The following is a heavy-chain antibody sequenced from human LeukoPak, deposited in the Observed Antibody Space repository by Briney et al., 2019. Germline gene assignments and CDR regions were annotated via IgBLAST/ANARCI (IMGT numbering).Heavy chain of an antibody. V-gene: IGHV3-21*01. CDR1: GFTFSSYS. CDR2: ISSSSSYI. Sequence: PGGSLRLSCAASGFTFSSYSMNWVRQAPGKGLEWVSSISSSSSYIYYADSVKGRFTISRDNAKNSLYLQMNSLRAEDTAVYYCAKDVSMTTVTTKGYYYYGMDVWGQGTTVTVSS. CDR3: AKDVSMTTVTTKGYYYYGMDV. J-gene: IGHJ6*02. D-gene: IGHD4-17*01.